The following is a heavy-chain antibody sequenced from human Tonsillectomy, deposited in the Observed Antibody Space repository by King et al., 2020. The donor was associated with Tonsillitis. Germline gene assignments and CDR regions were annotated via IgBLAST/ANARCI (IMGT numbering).Heavy chain of an antibody. CDR2: IKPDGSEK. Sequence: VQLVESGGGLVQPGGSLRLSCPASGFIFSSYWMTWVRQAPGKGLEWVANIKPDGSEKYYVGSVKGRFTISRDNAKNSLFLQMNDLRAEDTAVYYCARDSEYYDFWSGHYNNYYQGMDVWAQGTTVTVSS. CDR3: ARDSEYYDFWSGHYNNYYQGMDV. V-gene: IGHV3-7*01. D-gene: IGHD3-3*01. CDR1: GFIFSSYW. J-gene: IGHJ6*02.